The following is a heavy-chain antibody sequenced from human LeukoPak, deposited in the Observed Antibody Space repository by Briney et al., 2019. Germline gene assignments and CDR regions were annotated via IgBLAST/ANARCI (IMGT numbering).Heavy chain of an antibody. Sequence: GGSLRLSCAASGFTVSSNYMSWVRQAPGKGLEWVSVIYSGGSTYYADSVKGRFTISRDNSKNTLYLQMNSLRAEDTAVYYCARQAAGHYYFDYWGQGALVTVSS. CDR3: ARQAAGHYYFDY. CDR2: IYSGGST. J-gene: IGHJ4*02. V-gene: IGHV3-53*01. D-gene: IGHD6-13*01. CDR1: GFTVSSNY.